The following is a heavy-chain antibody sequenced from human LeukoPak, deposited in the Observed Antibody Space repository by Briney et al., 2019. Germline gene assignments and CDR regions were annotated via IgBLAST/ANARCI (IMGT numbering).Heavy chain of an antibody. CDR3: ARVSYGDYIKQYWYFDL. J-gene: IGHJ2*01. CDR1: GFTFSICD. D-gene: IGHD4-17*01. V-gene: IGHV3-13*04. CDR2: IDAGGDI. Sequence: GGSLRLSCAASGFTFSICDMHWVRQPTGKGLEWVSCIDAGGDIDYPGSVKGRFTISRENAKNSLYLQMNTLRAGDTAVYYCARVSYGDYIKQYWYFDLWGRGTLVTVSS.